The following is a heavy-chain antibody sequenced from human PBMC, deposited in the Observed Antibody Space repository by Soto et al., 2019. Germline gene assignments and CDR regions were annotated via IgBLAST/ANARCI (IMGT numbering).Heavy chain of an antibody. D-gene: IGHD3-9*01. CDR3: PSARYFDWFIDYYYGMDV. CDR2: IYYSGST. CDR1: GGSISSGDYY. Sequence: SETLSLTCTVSGGSISSGDYYWSWIRQPPGKSLEWIGYIYYSGSTYYNPSLKSRVTISVDTSKNQCSLKLSSVTAADTAVYYCPSARYFDWFIDYYYGMDVWGQGTTVTVS. V-gene: IGHV4-30-4*01. J-gene: IGHJ6*02.